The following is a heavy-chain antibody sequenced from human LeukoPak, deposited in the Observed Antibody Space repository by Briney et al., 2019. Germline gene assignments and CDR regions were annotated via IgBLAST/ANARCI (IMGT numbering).Heavy chain of an antibody. V-gene: IGHV3-48*01. D-gene: IGHD6-13*01. J-gene: IGHJ4*02. CDR3: ARSRPGTEAGQPNFDY. CDR2: ISSISSIR. CDR1: GFIFSTYR. Sequence: GGSLTLSYAASGFIFSTYRMGWVRQPPGGGLECVSYISSISSIRYYADSVKGRFTITRDNARNSLYLQMNSLRADDTAVYYCARSRPGTEAGQPNFDYWGQGTLVIVSS.